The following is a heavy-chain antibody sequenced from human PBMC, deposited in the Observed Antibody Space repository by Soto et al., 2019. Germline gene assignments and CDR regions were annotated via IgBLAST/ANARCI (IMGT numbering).Heavy chain of an antibody. CDR1: GYTFTGYY. J-gene: IGHJ4*02. V-gene: IGHV1-2*04. Sequence: ASVKVSCKASGYTFTGYYMHWVRQAPGQGLEWMGWINPNSGGTNYAQKFQGWVTMTRDTSISTAYMELSRLRSDDTAVYYCGRDNFSGWYDYWGQGTLVTVSS. CDR3: GRDNFSGWYDY. CDR2: INPNSGGT. D-gene: IGHD6-19*01.